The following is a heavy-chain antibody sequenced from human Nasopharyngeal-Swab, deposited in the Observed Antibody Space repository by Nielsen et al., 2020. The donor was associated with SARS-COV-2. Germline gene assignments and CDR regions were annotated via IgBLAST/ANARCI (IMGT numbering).Heavy chain of an antibody. J-gene: IGHJ4*02. D-gene: IGHD6-19*01. CDR3: ATYSSGWPYFDY. CDR1: GFTFTSYC. V-gene: IGHV3-30*03. Sequence: GGSLRLSCAASGFTFTSYCMHWVRQAPGKGLEWVAVISYDGSNKYYADSVKGRFTISRDNSKNTLYLQMNSLRAEDTAVYYCATYSSGWPYFDYWGQGTLVTVSS. CDR2: ISYDGSNK.